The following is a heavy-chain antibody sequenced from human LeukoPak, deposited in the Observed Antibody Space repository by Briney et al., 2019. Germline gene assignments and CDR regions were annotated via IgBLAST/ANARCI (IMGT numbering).Heavy chain of an antibody. CDR1: GYTFTDYY. J-gene: IGHJ4*02. CDR3: ATVAVAGAGY. Sequence: ASVKVSCKVSGYTFTDYYMHWLQQAPGKGLEWMGLVDPEDGETIYAEKFQGRVTITADTSTDTAYMELSSLRSEDTAVYYCATVAVAGAGYWGQGTLVTVSS. V-gene: IGHV1-69-2*01. D-gene: IGHD6-19*01. CDR2: VDPEDGET.